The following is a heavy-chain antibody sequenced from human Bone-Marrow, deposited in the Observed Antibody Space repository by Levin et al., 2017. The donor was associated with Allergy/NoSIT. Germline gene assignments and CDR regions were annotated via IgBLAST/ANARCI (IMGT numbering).Heavy chain of an antibody. V-gene: IGHV4-59*01. CDR3: ARGSQSDYYDYMDV. CDR2: IYYSGST. CDR1: GGSISSYY. D-gene: IGHD4-11*01. Sequence: SETLSLTCTVSGGSISSYYWSWIRQPPGKGLEWIGYIYYSGSTNYNPSLKSRVTISVDTSKNQFSLKLSSVTAADTAVYYCARGSQSDYYDYMDVWGKGTTVTVSS. J-gene: IGHJ6*03.